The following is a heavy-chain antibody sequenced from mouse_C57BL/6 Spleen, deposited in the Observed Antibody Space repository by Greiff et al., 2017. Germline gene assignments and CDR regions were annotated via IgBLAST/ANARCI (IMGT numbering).Heavy chain of an antibody. CDR3: TRWVTGTWYFDV. CDR2: IDPETGGT. CDR1: GYTFTDYE. V-gene: IGHV1-15*01. Sequence: VQLQQSGAELVRPGASVTLSCKASGYTFTDYEMHWVKQTPVHGLEWIGAIDPETGGTAYNQKFKGKAILTADKSSSTAYMELRSLTSEDSAVYYCTRWVTGTWYFDVWGTGTTVTVSS. J-gene: IGHJ1*03. D-gene: IGHD4-1*01.